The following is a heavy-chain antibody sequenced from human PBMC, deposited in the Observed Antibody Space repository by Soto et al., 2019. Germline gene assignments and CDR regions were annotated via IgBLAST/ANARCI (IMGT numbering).Heavy chain of an antibody. CDR1: GGPITSRGYS. Sequence: TLSLTCAVSGGPITSRGYSWSWILHPPGKGLEWIGYIYHSVGTYYNPSLKSRVTLSIDRTKKQFSLKLKSVTAADTAVYFCARTMPTPGWSERWGKGNMVTVSA. V-gene: IGHV4-30-2*01. CDR2: IYHSVGT. CDR3: ARTMPTPGWSER. D-gene: IGHD2-2*01. J-gene: IGHJ5*02.